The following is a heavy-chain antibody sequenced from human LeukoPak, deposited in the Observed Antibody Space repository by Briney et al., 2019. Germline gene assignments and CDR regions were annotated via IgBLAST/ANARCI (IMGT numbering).Heavy chain of an antibody. CDR1: GFTFSSYS. J-gene: IGHJ4*02. CDR2: ISSSSSYI. V-gene: IGHV3-21*01. Sequence: GGSLRLSCAASGFTFSSYSMNWVRQAPGKGLEWVSSISSSSSYIYYADSVKSRFTISRDNAKNSLYLQMNSLRAEDTAVYYCARTKTTVTTPIDYWGQGTLVTVSS. D-gene: IGHD4-17*01. CDR3: ARTKTTVTTPIDY.